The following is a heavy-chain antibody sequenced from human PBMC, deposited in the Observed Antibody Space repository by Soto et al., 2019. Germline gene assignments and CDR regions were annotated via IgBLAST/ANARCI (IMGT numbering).Heavy chain of an antibody. CDR2: ISASGATS. CDR1: GFTFSSYA. Sequence: PGGSLRLSCAASGFTFSSYAMTWVRQAPGKGLEWVSVISASGATSDYADSVKGRFTISRGNSRNTLYLQMDSLRGEDTAVYYCAKDRSSGTPDAFEIWGQGTMVTVSS. D-gene: IGHD3-10*01. V-gene: IGHV3-23*01. CDR3: AKDRSSGTPDAFEI. J-gene: IGHJ3*02.